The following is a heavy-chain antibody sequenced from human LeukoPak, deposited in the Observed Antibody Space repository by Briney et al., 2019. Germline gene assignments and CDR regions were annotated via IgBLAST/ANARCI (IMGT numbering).Heavy chain of an antibody. J-gene: IGHJ3*02. CDR3: ASTSIAARRRSSAFDI. CDR2: ISSSSSTI. V-gene: IGHV3-48*01. CDR1: GFTFSSYS. Sequence: PGGSLRLSCAASGFTFSSYSMNWVRQAPGKGLEWVSYISSSSSTIYYADSVKGRFTISRDNAKNSLYLQMNSLRAEDTAVYYCASTSIAARRRSSAFDIWGQGAMVTVSS. D-gene: IGHD6-6*01.